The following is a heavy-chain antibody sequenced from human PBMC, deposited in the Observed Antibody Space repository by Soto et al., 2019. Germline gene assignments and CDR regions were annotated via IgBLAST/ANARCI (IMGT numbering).Heavy chain of an antibody. V-gene: IGHV1-3*05. J-gene: IGHJ5*02. CDR3: ARSGDYVRGGFDP. CDR2: INAGNGNT. CDR1: GYTFTSYA. Sequence: QVQLVQSGAEEKKPGASVKVSCKASGYTFTSYAMHWVRQAPGQRLEWMGWINAGNGNTKYSQKFQGRVTITRDTSASTAYMELSSLRSEDTAVYYCARSGDYVRGGFDPWGQGTLVTVSS. D-gene: IGHD4-17*01.